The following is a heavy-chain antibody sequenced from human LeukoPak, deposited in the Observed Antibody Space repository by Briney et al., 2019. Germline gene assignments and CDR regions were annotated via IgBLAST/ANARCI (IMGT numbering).Heavy chain of an antibody. D-gene: IGHD3-22*01. Sequence: PGGSLRLSCAASGFTFSSYEMKWVRQAPGKGLEWVSYISSSGSTIYYADSVKGRFTISRDNAKNSLYLQMNSLRAEDTAVYYCARGQTYYYDSSGYYPFDYWGQGTLVTVSS. CDR2: ISSSGSTI. V-gene: IGHV3-48*03. CDR3: ARGQTYYYDSSGYYPFDY. J-gene: IGHJ4*02. CDR1: GFTFSSYE.